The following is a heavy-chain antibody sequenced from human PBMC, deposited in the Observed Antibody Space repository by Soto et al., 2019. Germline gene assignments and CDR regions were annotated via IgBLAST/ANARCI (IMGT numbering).Heavy chain of an antibody. CDR3: ARQDGRALYYFAY. D-gene: IGHD2-8*01. Sequence: PGESLKISCKGSGYRFTNYWIGWVRQMPGKGLEWMGIIYPGDSDTRYSPSFQGQVTISADNSISTAYLQWSSLKASDTAMYYCARQDGRALYYFAYWGQGTQVTVSS. CDR1: GYRFTNYW. CDR2: IYPGDSDT. J-gene: IGHJ4*02. V-gene: IGHV5-51*01.